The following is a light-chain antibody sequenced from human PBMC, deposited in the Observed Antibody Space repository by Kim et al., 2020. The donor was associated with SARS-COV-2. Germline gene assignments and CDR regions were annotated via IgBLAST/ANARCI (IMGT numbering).Light chain of an antibody. Sequence: QSALTQPRSVSGFPGQSVTIPCTGTSSNVGGYNYVSWYQQHPGKVPKLMIHEVYKRPSGVPDRFSGSKSSNTAYLTLSGLRAEDEADYYCCSYAGTYTAFGGGTKVTVL. CDR3: CSYAGTYTA. CDR2: EVY. J-gene: IGLJ2*01. V-gene: IGLV2-11*01. CDR1: SSNVGGYNY.